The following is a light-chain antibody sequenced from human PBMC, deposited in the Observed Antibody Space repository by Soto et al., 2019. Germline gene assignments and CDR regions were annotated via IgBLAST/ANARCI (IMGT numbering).Light chain of an antibody. J-gene: IGKJ5*01. Sequence: DIQLTQSPSFLSASLGDRVTITCRASQGISSYLAWYQQKPGKAPKLLIYAASTLQSGVPSRFSGSGSGTEFTLTISSLQPEDFEPYYCQQLNSYPITFGQGTRLEIK. CDR3: QQLNSYPIT. CDR1: QGISSY. CDR2: AAS. V-gene: IGKV1-9*01.